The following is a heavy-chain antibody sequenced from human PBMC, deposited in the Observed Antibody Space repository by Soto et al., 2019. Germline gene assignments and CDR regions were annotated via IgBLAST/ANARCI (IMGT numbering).Heavy chain of an antibody. Sequence: KPSETLSLTCAVSGGSFTSNNWWTWVRQPPGQGLEWIGEIYRTGSTNYNPSLKSRVTISLDKSENQFSLKVTSLTAADTAVYYCASRDPGTSVDYWGHGTLVTVSP. D-gene: IGHD1-7*01. CDR3: ASRDPGTSVDY. CDR2: IYRTGST. J-gene: IGHJ4*01. CDR1: GGSFTSNNW. V-gene: IGHV4-4*02.